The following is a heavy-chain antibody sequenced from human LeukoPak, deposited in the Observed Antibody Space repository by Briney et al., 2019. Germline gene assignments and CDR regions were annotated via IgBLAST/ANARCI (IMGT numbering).Heavy chain of an antibody. CDR3: ARGYLIDY. CDR1: GFTVNSNY. Sequence: GGSLRLSCAASGFTVNSNYMSWVRQAPGKGLEWVSVAYSGDRTYYADSVKGRFTISRDDSTNTLYLLMNSLRAEDTAVYYCARGYLIDYWGQGTLVTVSS. CDR2: AYSGDRT. J-gene: IGHJ4*02. V-gene: IGHV3-66*01. D-gene: IGHD1-26*01.